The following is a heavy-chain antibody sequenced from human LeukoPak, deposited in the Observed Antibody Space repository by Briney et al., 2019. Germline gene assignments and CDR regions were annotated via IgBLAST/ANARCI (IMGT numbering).Heavy chain of an antibody. CDR3: ARRVAARSAYFDY. D-gene: IGHD6-6*01. Sequence: GGSLRLSCAASGFTFSSYAMSWVRQAPGKGLEWVSAISGSGGSTYYADSVKARFTISRDNSKNTLYLQMNSLRAEDTAVYYCARRVAARSAYFDYWGQGTLVTVSS. V-gene: IGHV3-23*01. CDR1: GFTFSSYA. J-gene: IGHJ4*02. CDR2: ISGSGGST.